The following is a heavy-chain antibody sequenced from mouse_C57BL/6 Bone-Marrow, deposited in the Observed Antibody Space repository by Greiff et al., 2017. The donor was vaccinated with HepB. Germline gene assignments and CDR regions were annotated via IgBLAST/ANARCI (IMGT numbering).Heavy chain of an antibody. CDR3: ALTTVVATLYYFDY. CDR1: GYTFTDYY. CDR2: IYPGSGNT. J-gene: IGHJ2*01. Sequence: VQGVESGAELVRPGASVKLSCKASGYTFTDYYINWVKQRPGQGLEWIARIYPGSGNTYYNEKFKGKATLTAEKSSSTAYMQLSSLTSEDSAVYFCALTTVVATLYYFDYWGQGTTLTVSS. D-gene: IGHD1-1*01. V-gene: IGHV1-76*01.